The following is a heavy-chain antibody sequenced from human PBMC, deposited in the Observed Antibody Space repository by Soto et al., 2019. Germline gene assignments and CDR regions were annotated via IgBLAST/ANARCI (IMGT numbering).Heavy chain of an antibody. CDR3: ARVWGGAFDI. CDR2: IYYSGYT. V-gene: IGHV4-59*08. D-gene: IGHD3-10*01. J-gene: IGHJ3*02. Sequence: PSETLSLTCTVSGGSISSYYWSWIRQPPGKGLEWIGYIYYSGYTNYNPSLKSRVTISVDTSKNQFSLKLSSVTAADTAVYYCARVWGGAFDIWGQGTMVTVS. CDR1: GGSISSYY.